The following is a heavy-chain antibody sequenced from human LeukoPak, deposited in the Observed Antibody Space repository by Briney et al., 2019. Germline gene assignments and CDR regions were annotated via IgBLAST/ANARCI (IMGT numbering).Heavy chain of an antibody. Sequence: PGGSLRLSCAASGFTFGRYWMSWVRQAPGKGLEWVASIRQDGSEKYSVDSVKGRFTVSRDNAKNSLYLQMNSLRAADTALYYCAREADLGTTISGSFDIWGQGTMVTVSS. CDR1: GFTFGRYW. CDR3: AREADLGTTISGSFDI. D-gene: IGHD5-24*01. V-gene: IGHV3-7*01. J-gene: IGHJ3*02. CDR2: IRQDGSEK.